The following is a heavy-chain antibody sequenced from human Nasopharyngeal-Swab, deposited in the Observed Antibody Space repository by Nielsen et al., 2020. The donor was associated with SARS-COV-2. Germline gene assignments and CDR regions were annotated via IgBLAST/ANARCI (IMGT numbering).Heavy chain of an antibody. J-gene: IGHJ5*02. D-gene: IGHD3-10*01. CDR2: ISNSSTYI. Sequence: GESLKISCAASGFTFSSYGINWVRQAPGQGLEWVSFISNSSTYIYYADSVKGRFTISRDNAKNSLYLQMNSLRAEDTAIYYCAREIRGSGSYQNWFDPWGQGTLVTVSS. V-gene: IGHV3-21*01. CDR3: AREIRGSGSYQNWFDP. CDR1: GFTFSSYG.